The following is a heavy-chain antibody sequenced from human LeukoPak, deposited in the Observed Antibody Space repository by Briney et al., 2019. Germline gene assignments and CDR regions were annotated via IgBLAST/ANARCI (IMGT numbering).Heavy chain of an antibody. CDR3: ARLYYYDSSGYPGIDY. J-gene: IGHJ4*02. CDR1: GGSISSYY. D-gene: IGHD3-22*01. CDR2: IYYSGST. V-gene: IGHV4-59*08. Sequence: SETLSLTCTVSGGSISSYYWSWIRQPPGQGLEWIGYIYYSGSTNYNPSLKSRVTISVDTSKNQFSLKLSSVTAADTAVYYCARLYYYDSSGYPGIDYWGQGTLVTVSS.